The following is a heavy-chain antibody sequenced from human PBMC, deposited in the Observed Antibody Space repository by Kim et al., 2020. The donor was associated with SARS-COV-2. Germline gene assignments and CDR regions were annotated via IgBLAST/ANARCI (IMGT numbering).Heavy chain of an antibody. CDR3: AKAYYDFWSGQLDV. D-gene: IGHD3-3*01. V-gene: IGHV3-43*01. J-gene: IGHJ6*02. Sequence: AGSVKGRFTISRDNSKNSLYLQMNSLRTEDTALYYCAKAYYDFWSGQLDVWGQGTTVTVSS.